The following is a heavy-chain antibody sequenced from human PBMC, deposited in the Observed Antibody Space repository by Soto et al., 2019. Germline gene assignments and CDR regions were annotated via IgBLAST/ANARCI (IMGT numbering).Heavy chain of an antibody. CDR2: INAGNGNT. D-gene: IGHD3-3*01. V-gene: IGHV1-3*01. J-gene: IGHJ6*03. CDR3: ARGGAYYDFWSGYYTPGYYYMGV. Sequence: ASVKVSCKASGYTFTSYAMHWVRQAPGQRLEWMGWINAGNGNTKYSQKFQGRVTITRDTSASTAYMELSSLRSEDTAVYYCARGGAYYDFWSGYYTPGYYYMGVWGKGTAVTVSS. CDR1: GYTFTSYA.